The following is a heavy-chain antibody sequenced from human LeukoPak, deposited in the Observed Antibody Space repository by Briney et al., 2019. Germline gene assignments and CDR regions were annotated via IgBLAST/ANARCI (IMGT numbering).Heavy chain of an antibody. Sequence: GGSLKLSCAASGFTFSGSAMHWVRQASGKGLEWVGRIRSKANSYATAYAASVKGRFTISRDNSKNTLYLQMNSLRAEDTAVYYCARAVQTTWAHWYYYGMDVWGQGTTVTVSS. J-gene: IGHJ6*02. CDR2: IRSKANSYAT. V-gene: IGHV3-73*01. CDR1: GFTFSGSA. D-gene: IGHD7-27*01. CDR3: ARAVQTTWAHWYYYGMDV.